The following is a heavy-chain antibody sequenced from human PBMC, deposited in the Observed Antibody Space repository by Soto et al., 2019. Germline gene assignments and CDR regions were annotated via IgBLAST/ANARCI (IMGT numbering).Heavy chain of an antibody. CDR1: GGSISSSNW. CDR2: IYHSGST. CDR3: ARIWPYYYDSRGTPPAD. V-gene: IGHV4-4*02. D-gene: IGHD3-22*01. Sequence: QVQLQESGPGLVKPSGTLSLTCAVSGGSISSSNWWSWVRQPPGKGLEWIGEIYHSGSTNYNPSLKRRVTISVDKSKNQFSLKLSSVTAADTAVYYCARIWPYYYDSRGTPPADWGQGTLVTVSS. J-gene: IGHJ4*02.